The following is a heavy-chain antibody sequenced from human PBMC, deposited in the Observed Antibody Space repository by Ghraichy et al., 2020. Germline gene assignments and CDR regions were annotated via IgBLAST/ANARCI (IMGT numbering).Heavy chain of an antibody. D-gene: IGHD2-21*01. CDR1: GFTFSTYV. V-gene: IGHV3-23*01. Sequence: GGSLRLSCAASGFTFSTYVMSWVRQAPGKGLEWVSGISGSGDRTYYADSVKGRFTISRDNSKNTLYLQMNSLRAEDTAVYYCAKDDRGGSFCGGDCSLFDFWGQGTLVTVSS. CDR3: AKDDRGGSFCGGDCSLFDF. CDR2: ISGSGDRT. J-gene: IGHJ4*02.